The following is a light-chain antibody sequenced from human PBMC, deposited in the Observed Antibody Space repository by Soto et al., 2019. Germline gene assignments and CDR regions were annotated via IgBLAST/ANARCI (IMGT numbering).Light chain of an antibody. V-gene: IGKV2-28*01. J-gene: IGKJ1*01. CDR2: VGS. Sequence: DLVMTQSPLSLSVTPGEPASISCRSSQSLLHSNGYNYLDWYLQKPGQSPQVLIYVGSNRASGVPDRLSGSESDAGFTVTRSRVEAEDLGVYYGMRALRTPRFGPGTQVDIK. CDR1: QSLLHSNGYNY. CDR3: MRALRTPR.